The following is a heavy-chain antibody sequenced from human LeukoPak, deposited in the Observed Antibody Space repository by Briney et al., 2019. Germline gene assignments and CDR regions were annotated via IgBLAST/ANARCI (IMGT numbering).Heavy chain of an antibody. Sequence: ASVKVSCKASGYTFTSYYMHWVRQAPGQGLEWMGIINPSGGSTSYAQKFQGRVTMTRDMSTSTVYMELSSVTAADTAVYYCARGTIEYSSSSVRGWFYYWGQGTLVTVSS. D-gene: IGHD6-6*01. J-gene: IGHJ4*02. CDR3: ARGTIEYSSSSVRGWFYY. CDR1: GYTFTSYY. CDR2: INPSGGST. V-gene: IGHV1-46*01.